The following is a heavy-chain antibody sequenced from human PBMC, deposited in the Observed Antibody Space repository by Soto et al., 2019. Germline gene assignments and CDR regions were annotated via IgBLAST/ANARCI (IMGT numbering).Heavy chain of an antibody. CDR2: IYYSGST. J-gene: IGHJ5*02. Sequence: PSETLPLTCTVSGGSIRTYYWSWIRQPPGKGLEWIGYIYYSGSTYYNPSLKSRVTISVDTSKNQFSLKLSSVTAADTAVYYCARSVTPWGQGTLVTVSS. CDR3: ARSVTP. D-gene: IGHD3-10*01. V-gene: IGHV4-59*06. CDR1: GGSIRTYY.